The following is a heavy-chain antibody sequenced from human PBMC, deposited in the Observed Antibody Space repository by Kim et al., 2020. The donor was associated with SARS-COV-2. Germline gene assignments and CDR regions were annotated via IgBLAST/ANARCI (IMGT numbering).Heavy chain of an antibody. V-gene: IGHV3-49*03. CDR2: IRSKAYGGTT. CDR1: GFTFGDYA. D-gene: IGHD3-10*01. Sequence: GGSLRLSCTASGFTFGDYAMSWFRQAPGKGLEWVGFIRSKAYGGTTEYAASVKGRFTISRDDSKSIAYLQMNSLKTEDTAVYYCTGDSYYYGSGSYCHWGQGTLVTVSS. J-gene: IGHJ4*02. CDR3: TGDSYYYGSGSYCH.